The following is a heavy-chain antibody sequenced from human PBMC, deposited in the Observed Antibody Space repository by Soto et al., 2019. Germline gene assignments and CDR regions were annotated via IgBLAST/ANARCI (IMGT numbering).Heavy chain of an antibody. Sequence: GFLRLCCAAAGFNFSSYAMSWVRQAPGKGLEWVSAISGSGGSTYYADSVKGRFTISRDNSKNTLYMQMNSLRAEDTAVYYCAKVAPRGSYYHWGQGTLVTVSS. CDR2: ISGSGGST. D-gene: IGHD1-26*01. J-gene: IGHJ5*02. CDR3: AKVAPRGSYYH. V-gene: IGHV3-23*01. CDR1: GFNFSSYA.